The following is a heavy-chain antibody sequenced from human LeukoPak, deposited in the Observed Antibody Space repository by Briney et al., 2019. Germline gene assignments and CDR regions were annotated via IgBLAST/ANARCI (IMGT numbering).Heavy chain of an antibody. D-gene: IGHD3-22*01. CDR1: GGSVSNGNYY. CDR2: IYYTGST. J-gene: IGHJ5*02. Sequence: SETLSLTCTVSGGSVSNGNYYWSWLRQPPGKALEWIGYIYYTGSTSYNPSLEGRVTISVDTSKNQFSLKLSSVTAADTAVYFCAGIFYYDSSGLRSWGQGTLVTVSS. CDR3: AGIFYYDSSGLRS. V-gene: IGHV4-61*01.